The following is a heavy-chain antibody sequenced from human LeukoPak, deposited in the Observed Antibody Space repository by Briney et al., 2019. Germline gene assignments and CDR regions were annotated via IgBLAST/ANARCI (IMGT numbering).Heavy chain of an antibody. D-gene: IGHD6-13*01. CDR2: IQFDGSDK. Sequence: GGSLRLSCAASGLRFSSYAMHWVRQAPGRGLQWVAFIQFDGSDKYYADSVKGRFTISRDNSKNTLYLQMNSLRAEETAVYYCARAGPSSSWHQFDYWGQGTLVTVSS. CDR1: GLRFSSYA. V-gene: IGHV3-30*02. CDR3: ARAGPSSSWHQFDY. J-gene: IGHJ4*02.